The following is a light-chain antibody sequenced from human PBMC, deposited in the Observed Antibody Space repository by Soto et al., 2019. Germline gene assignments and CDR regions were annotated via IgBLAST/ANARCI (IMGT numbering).Light chain of an antibody. Sequence: DIQMTQSPSSLSASVGERVTITCRASQGVSNYLSWYQQKPGKVPKLLLYAASTLQSAVPSRISGSGSGTDFTLTISRLQAEDVATYCWQKYNSAQFTFGPGTKVDIK. J-gene: IGKJ3*01. CDR1: QGVSNY. V-gene: IGKV1-27*01. CDR3: QKYNSAQFT. CDR2: AAS.